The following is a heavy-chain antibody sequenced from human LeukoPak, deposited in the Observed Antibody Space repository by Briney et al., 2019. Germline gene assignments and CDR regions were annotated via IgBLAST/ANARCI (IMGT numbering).Heavy chain of an antibody. J-gene: IGHJ4*02. D-gene: IGHD2-15*01. CDR1: GGSFSGYY. Sequence: SETLSLTCAVSGGSFSGYYWTWIRQPPGKGLEWIGEINHSGSANYNPSLKSRVTISLDTSKNQFSLNLSSVTAADTAVYYCARGQGTEATHWGQGTLVTVSS. CDR3: ARGQGTEATH. CDR2: INHSGSA. V-gene: IGHV4-34*01.